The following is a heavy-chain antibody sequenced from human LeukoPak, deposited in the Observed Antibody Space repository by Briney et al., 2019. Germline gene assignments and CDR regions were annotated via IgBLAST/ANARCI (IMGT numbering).Heavy chain of an antibody. CDR1: GGSISSYY. D-gene: IGHD6-13*01. CDR2: IYYSGSN. J-gene: IGHJ4*02. CDR3: AREGAAAGAAFDY. Sequence: SETLSLTCTVSGGSISSYYWSWIRQPPGKGLEWIGYIYYSGSNNYNPSLKSRVTISVDTSKNQFSLKLSSVTAADTAVYYCAREGAAAGAAFDYWGQGTLVTVSS. V-gene: IGHV4-59*12.